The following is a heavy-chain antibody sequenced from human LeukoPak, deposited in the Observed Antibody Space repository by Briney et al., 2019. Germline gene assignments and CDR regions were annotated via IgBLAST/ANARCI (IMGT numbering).Heavy chain of an antibody. D-gene: IGHD2-2*01. CDR2: ISSSSSTI. J-gene: IGHJ5*02. Sequence: GGSLRLSCAASGFTFSSYSMNWVRQAPGKGLEWVSYISSSSSTIYYADSVKGRFTISRDNAKNSLYLQMNSLRAEDTAVYYCATSYCSSTSCYRSIDPWGQGTLVTVSS. V-gene: IGHV3-48*04. CDR1: GFTFSSYS. CDR3: ATSYCSSTSCYRSIDP.